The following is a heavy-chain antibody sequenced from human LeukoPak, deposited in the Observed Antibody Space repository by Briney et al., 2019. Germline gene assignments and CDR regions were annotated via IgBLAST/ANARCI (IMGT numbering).Heavy chain of an antibody. CDR1: GGSISDYY. V-gene: IGHV4-59*01. J-gene: IGHJ4*02. CDR2: IYHSGST. D-gene: IGHD3-10*01. Sequence: SETLSLTCTVSGGSISDYYWSWIRQPPGKGLEWIGYIYHSGSTNYKSSLKSRVTISVDTSKNQFSLKLSSVTAADTAVYYCARVGLLGSRGIDYWGQGTLVTVSS. CDR3: ARVGLLGSRGIDY.